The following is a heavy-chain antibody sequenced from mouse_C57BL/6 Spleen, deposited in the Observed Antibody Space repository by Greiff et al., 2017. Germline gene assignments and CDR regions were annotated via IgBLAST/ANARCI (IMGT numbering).Heavy chain of an antibody. D-gene: IGHD2-5*01. CDR1: GFTFSDYY. Sequence: EVKVEESGGGLVQPGGSLKLSCAASGFTFSDYYMYWVRQTPEKRLEWVAYISNGGGSTYYPATVKGRFTISRDNAKNTLYLQMSRLKSEDTAMYYCARWSFDSNYEYWYFDVWGTGTTVTVSS. J-gene: IGHJ1*03. CDR2: ISNGGGST. CDR3: ARWSFDSNYEYWYFDV. V-gene: IGHV5-12*01.